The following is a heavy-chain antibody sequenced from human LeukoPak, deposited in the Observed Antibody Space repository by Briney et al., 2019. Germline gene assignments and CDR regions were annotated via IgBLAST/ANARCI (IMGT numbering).Heavy chain of an antibody. CDR3: ARDHYDFWSGYYNQYLDY. D-gene: IGHD3-3*01. V-gene: IGHV3-74*01. CDR2: INSDGSST. J-gene: IGHJ4*02. Sequence: PGGSLRLSCAASGFTFSSYWMHWVRQAPGKGLVWVSRINSDGSSTSYADSVKGRFTISRDNAKNTLYLQMNSLRAEDTAVYYCARDHYDFWSGYYNQYLDYWGQGTLVTVSS. CDR1: GFTFSSYW.